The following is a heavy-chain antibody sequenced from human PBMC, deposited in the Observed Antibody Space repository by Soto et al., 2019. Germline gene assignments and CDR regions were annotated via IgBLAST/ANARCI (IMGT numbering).Heavy chain of an antibody. CDR2: IWYDGSNK. Sequence: QVQLVESGGGVVQPGRSLRLSCAASGFTFSSYGMHWVRKAPGKGLEWVAVIWYDGSNKYYADSVKGRFTISRDNSKNTLYLQMNSLRAEDTAVYYCARGDSGSFVYWGQGTLVTVSS. V-gene: IGHV3-33*01. J-gene: IGHJ4*02. CDR1: GFTFSSYG. CDR3: ARGDSGSFVY. D-gene: IGHD1-26*01.